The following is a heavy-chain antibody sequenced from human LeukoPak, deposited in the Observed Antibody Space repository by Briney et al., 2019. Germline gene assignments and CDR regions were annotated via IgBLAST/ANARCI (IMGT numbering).Heavy chain of an antibody. CDR1: GFTFSDYY. V-gene: IGHV3-11*04. J-gene: IGHJ4*02. D-gene: IGHD3-22*01. CDR3: ARGAEYYYDSSGYFPFDY. CDR2: ISSSGSTI. Sequence: GGSLRLSCAASGFTFSDYYMSWIRQAPGKGLEWVSYISSSGSTIYYADSVKGRFTISRDNAKNSLYLQMNSLRAEDTAVYYCARGAEYYYDSSGYFPFDYWGQGTLVTVSS.